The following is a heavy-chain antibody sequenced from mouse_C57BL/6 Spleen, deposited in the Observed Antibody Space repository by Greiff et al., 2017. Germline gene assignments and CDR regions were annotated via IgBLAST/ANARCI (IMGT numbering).Heavy chain of an antibody. CDR2: IYPGDGDT. J-gene: IGHJ1*03. CDR1: GYTFTSYW. Sequence: QVQLQQPGAELVKPGASVKLSCKASGYTFTSYWMHWVKQRPGKGLEWIGRIYPGDGDTNYNGKFKGKATLTADKSSSTAYMQLSSLTSEDSAVYFCALYDYDDWDFEVWGTGNTVTVSS. V-gene: IGHV1-82*01. D-gene: IGHD2-4*01. CDR3: ALYDYDDWDFEV.